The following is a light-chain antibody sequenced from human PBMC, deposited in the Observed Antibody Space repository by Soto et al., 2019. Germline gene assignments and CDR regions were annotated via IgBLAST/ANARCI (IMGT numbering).Light chain of an antibody. Sequence: QSLVTQPSSVSGSPGQSITLSCTGNSSDVGGYNYVSWYQQHPGKAPKLMIYDVSNRPSGVSNRFSGSKSGNTASLTISGLQAEDEADYYCSSYTSSSTLVFGTGTKVTVL. CDR1: SSDVGGYNY. V-gene: IGLV2-14*01. CDR2: DVS. CDR3: SSYTSSSTLV. J-gene: IGLJ1*01.